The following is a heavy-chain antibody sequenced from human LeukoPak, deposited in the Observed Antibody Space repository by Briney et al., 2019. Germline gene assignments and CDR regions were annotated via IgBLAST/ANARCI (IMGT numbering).Heavy chain of an antibody. Sequence: ASVRVSCKASGYTFTNYDISWVRQATGQGLEWMGYMNPNSGKTEYAQNFQGRVSMTWDTAITTAYMDLSGLTRDDTAIYYCARGGLWVGTLRGQGTLVTVFS. CDR1: GYTFTNYD. D-gene: IGHD3-10*01. J-gene: IGHJ4*02. CDR2: MNPNSGKT. V-gene: IGHV1-8*01. CDR3: ARGGLWVGTL.